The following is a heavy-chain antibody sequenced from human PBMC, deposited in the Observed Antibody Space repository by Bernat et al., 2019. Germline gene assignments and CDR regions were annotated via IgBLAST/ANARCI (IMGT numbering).Heavy chain of an antibody. CDR3: VRAPGIAAA. CDR2: ISSNGGST. D-gene: IGHD6-13*01. J-gene: IGHJ5*02. V-gene: IGHV3-64D*09. Sequence: EVQLVESGGGLVQPGGSLRLSCSASGFTFSSYAMHWVRQAPGKGLEYVSAISSNGGSTYFADSVKSSFTISRDNSKNTLYLQMSSLRAEDTAVYYCVRAPGIAAAWGQGTLVTVSS. CDR1: GFTFSSYA.